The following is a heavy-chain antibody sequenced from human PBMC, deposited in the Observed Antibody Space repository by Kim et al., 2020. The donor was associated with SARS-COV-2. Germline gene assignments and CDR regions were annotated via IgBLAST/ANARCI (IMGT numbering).Heavy chain of an antibody. CDR2: T. J-gene: IGHJ4*02. D-gene: IGHD6-13*01. Sequence: TNYSPSFQGHVTISADKSISTAYLQWSSLKASDTAMYYCARLLPFSSWDYWGQGTLVTVSS. CDR3: ARLLPFSSWDY. V-gene: IGHV5-10-1*01.